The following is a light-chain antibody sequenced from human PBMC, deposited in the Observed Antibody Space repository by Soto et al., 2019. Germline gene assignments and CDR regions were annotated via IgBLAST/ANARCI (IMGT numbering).Light chain of an antibody. CDR3: KQYRRSPRT. CDR2: SAY. V-gene: IGKV3-20*01. J-gene: IGKJ1*01. CDR1: ESIASTF. Sequence: DIVLTQSPGTLSLSPGERATLSCRARESIASTFLAWYRHKPGQAPRLLIHSAYSRATGTQDRFSGSGSGTDFTLTIRRLEPEDFAVYYCKQYRRSPRTVGQGTKVDIK.